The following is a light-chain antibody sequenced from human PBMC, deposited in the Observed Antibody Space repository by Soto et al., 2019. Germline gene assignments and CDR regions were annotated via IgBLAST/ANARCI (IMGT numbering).Light chain of an antibody. CDR3: QYGSLPVT. V-gene: IGKV3-20*01. CDR2: GAS. J-gene: IGKJ3*01. Sequence: EIVLTQSPGTLSLSPGERATLSCRASQSVSSSYLAWFQQRPGQAPRLLIYGASSRATGIPDRSSGSGSGPDFTLSISRLEPEAFALYYCQYGSLPVTFVPGTKVDSK. CDR1: QSVSSSY.